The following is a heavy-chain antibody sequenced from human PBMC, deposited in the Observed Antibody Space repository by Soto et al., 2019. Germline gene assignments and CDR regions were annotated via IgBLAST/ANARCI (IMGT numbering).Heavy chain of an antibody. D-gene: IGHD3-16*02. CDR3: ARGEYDYVWGSYRSLFDY. Sequence: QVQLVQSGAEVKKPGSSVKVSCKASGGTFSSYAISWVRQAPGQGLEWMGGIIPIFGTANYAQKFQGRVTITADESTSTANLELSSLRSEDKAVYYCARGEYDYVWGSYRSLFDYWGQGTLVTVSS. J-gene: IGHJ4*02. CDR2: IIPIFGTA. CDR1: GGTFSSYA. V-gene: IGHV1-69*01.